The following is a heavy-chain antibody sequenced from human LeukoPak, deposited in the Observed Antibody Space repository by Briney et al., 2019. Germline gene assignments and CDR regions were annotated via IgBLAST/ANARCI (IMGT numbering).Heavy chain of an antibody. CDR3: ARDRGAAAYLYYFDY. V-gene: IGHV4-39*07. CDR1: GGSISSSSYY. D-gene: IGHD6-13*01. J-gene: IGHJ4*02. CDR2: IYYSGST. Sequence: SETLSLTCTVSGGSISSSSYYWGWIRQPPGKGLEWIGSIYYSGSTYYNPSLKSRVTISVDTSKNQFSLKLSSVTAADTAVYYCARDRGAAAYLYYFDYWGQGTLVTVSS.